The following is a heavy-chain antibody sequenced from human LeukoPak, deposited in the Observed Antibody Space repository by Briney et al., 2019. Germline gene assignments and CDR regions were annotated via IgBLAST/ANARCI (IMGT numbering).Heavy chain of an antibody. V-gene: IGHV4-59*01. CDR3: ARGGYSYGYDDDFDY. J-gene: IGHJ4*02. Sequence: SEILSLTCTVSGGSISSYYWSWIRQPPGKGLEWIGYIYNSGSTNYNPSLKSRVTISVDTAKNQFSLKLSYVTAADTAVYYCARGGYSYGYDDDFDYWGQGTLVTVSS. D-gene: IGHD5-18*01. CDR1: GGSISSYY. CDR2: IYNSGST.